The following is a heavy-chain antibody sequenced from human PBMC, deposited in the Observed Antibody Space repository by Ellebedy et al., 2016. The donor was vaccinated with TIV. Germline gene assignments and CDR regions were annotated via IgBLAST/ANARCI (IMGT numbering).Heavy chain of an antibody. J-gene: IGHJ6*02. CDR3: AKEGNGDV. V-gene: IGHV3-30*02. CDR2: VRYDGSVE. Sequence: PGGSLRLSCAASGITFGRFGMHCVRQAPGKGLEWVAFVRYDGSVEKYADSVKGRFTISRDNSKNTLYLQMNTLRLEDTAVYYCAKEGNGDVWGQGTTVTVSS. D-gene: IGHD2-8*01. CDR1: GITFGRFG.